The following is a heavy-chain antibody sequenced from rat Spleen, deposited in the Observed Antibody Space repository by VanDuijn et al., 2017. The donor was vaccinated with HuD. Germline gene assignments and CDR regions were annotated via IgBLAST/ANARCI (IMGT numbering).Heavy chain of an antibody. J-gene: IGHJ1*01. CDR3: ARQSSSIPYYWYFDF. Sequence: EVQLVASGGGLVQPGRSLKLSCAASGFTFSNYGMYWIRQAPTKGLEWVASISTGGGNTYYRDSVKGRFTISRDNAKSTLYLQMDSLRSEDTATYYCARQSSSIPYYWYFDFWGPGTMVTVSS. CDR1: GFTFSNYG. CDR2: ISTGGGNT. V-gene: IGHV5S13*01. D-gene: IGHD1-2*01.